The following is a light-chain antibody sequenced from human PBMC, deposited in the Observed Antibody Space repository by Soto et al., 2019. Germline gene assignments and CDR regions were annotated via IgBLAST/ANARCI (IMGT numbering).Light chain of an antibody. CDR1: SSNIGAGYD. CDR2: GNS. Sequence: QLVLTQPPSVSGAPGQRVTISCTGSSSNIGAGYDEHWYQQLPGKAPKLLIYGNSNRPSGVPDRFSGSRSGTSASLAITGLQAEDEADYYCKSSDSSLSGSVVFGGGTKVTVL. CDR3: KSSDSSLSGSVV. V-gene: IGLV1-40*01. J-gene: IGLJ3*02.